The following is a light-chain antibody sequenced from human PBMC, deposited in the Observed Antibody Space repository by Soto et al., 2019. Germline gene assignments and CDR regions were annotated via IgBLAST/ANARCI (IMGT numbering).Light chain of an antibody. J-gene: IGKJ1*01. Sequence: DVPLTHSPSSVSASVGDRVTITCRGSQGISSCLYWYRQRPGKXPKLLIYSASNLQSGVPSRCSGRGSGTAFTITLSSLQHEYVATYYGKRTRTFGQGTKGDNK. V-gene: IGKV1-27*01. CDR2: SAS. CDR3: KRTRT. CDR1: QGISSC.